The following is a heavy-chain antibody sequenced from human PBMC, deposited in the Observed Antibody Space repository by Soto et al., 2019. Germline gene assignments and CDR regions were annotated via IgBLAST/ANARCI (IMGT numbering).Heavy chain of an antibody. CDR2: VSSTGTS. CDR1: GGSISSGDYF. Sequence: QVELRESGPGLVKPSQNLSLTCTVSGGSISSGDYFWTWIRQPPGKVLECLGYVSSTGTSYYLPAPQRRLNISLDTSKNLFSLRLTSVTAADTAVYFCARDKWDLPLHIWGHGTMVTVSS. V-gene: IGHV4-30-4*01. J-gene: IGHJ3*02. D-gene: IGHD1-26*01. CDR3: ARDKWDLPLHI.